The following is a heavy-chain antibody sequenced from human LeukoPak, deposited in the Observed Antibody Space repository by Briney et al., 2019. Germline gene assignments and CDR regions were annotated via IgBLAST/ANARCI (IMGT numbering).Heavy chain of an antibody. Sequence: GGSLRLSCAASGFTFSVFWMSWVRQAPGKGLEWVANIKQDGSEKYYVDSVKGRFTISRDNDNNSMYLQMNSLRAEDMALYYCAKDRGAVGGAFDIWGQGTMVTVSS. CDR2: IKQDGSEK. J-gene: IGHJ3*02. V-gene: IGHV3-7*03. D-gene: IGHD6-19*01. CDR1: GFTFSVFW. CDR3: AKDRGAVGGAFDI.